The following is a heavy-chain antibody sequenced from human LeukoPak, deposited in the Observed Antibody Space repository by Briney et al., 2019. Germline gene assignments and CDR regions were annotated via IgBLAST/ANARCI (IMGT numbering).Heavy chain of an antibody. CDR1: GYTFTGYY. Sequence: ASVKLSCKASGYTFTGYYMHWVRQAPGQGLEWMGWINPNSGGTNYAQKFQGRVTMTRDTSISTAYMELSRLRSDDTAVYYCARGDTIFGVVRNWFDPWGQGTLVTVSS. J-gene: IGHJ5*02. D-gene: IGHD3-3*01. V-gene: IGHV1-2*02. CDR3: ARGDTIFGVVRNWFDP. CDR2: INPNSGGT.